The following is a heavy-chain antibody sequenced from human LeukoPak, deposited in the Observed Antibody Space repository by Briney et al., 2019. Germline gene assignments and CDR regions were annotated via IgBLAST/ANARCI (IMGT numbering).Heavy chain of an antibody. Sequence: PGRSLRLSCAASGFIFSNYGFHWVRQAPGKGLEWVALIWSDGSKKYYTDSVKGRFTISRDDSKNTLFLQMNSLRAEDMAVYYCTRVFEPFGDYEYFQHWGQGTLVTVSS. CDR1: GFIFSNYG. D-gene: IGHD4-17*01. J-gene: IGHJ1*01. V-gene: IGHV3-33*01. CDR3: TRVFEPFGDYEYFQH. CDR2: IWSDGSKK.